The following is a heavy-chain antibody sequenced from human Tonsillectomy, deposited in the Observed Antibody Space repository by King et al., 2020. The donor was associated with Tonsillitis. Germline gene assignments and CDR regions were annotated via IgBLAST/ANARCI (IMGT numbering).Heavy chain of an antibody. J-gene: IGHJ2*01. Sequence: VQLQESGPGLVKPSETLSLTCTVSGVSISGFYWSWIRQPPGGGLEWIGCIDDSGNTNYNPSLKSRVTISLDTPKNQFSLKVASVTAAATAAYYCARARDGDFWYFDLGGRGTLVPV. D-gene: IGHD3-10*01. V-gene: IGHV4-59*01. CDR1: GVSISGFY. CDR3: ARARDGDFWYFDL. CDR2: IDDSGNT.